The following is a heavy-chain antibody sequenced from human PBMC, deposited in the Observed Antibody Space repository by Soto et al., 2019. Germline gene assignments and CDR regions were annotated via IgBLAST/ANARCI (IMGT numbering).Heavy chain of an antibody. J-gene: IGHJ4*02. CDR1: SRSFSGYC. D-gene: IGHD2-8*02. CDR2: SNHSGST. V-gene: IGHV4-34*01. CDR3: ARGYWYFDD. Sequence: XETLSLPCAVYSRSFSGYCWSWIRQPPGKGLEWIGESNHSGSTNYNPSLKSRVTISVDTSKNQFSLKLSSVTAADTAVYYCARGYWYFDDWGQGTLVTVSS.